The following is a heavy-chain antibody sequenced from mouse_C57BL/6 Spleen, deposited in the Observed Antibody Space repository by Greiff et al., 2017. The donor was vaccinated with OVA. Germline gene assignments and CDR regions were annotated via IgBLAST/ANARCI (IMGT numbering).Heavy chain of an antibody. CDR1: GFTFSSYA. V-gene: IGHV5-4*01. CDR3: ARTGPGYFDY. CDR2: ISDGGSYT. D-gene: IGHD4-1*01. Sequence: EVQLVESGGGLVKPGGSLKLSCAASGFTFSSYAMSWVRQTPEKRLEWVATISDGGSYTYYPDNVKGRFTISRDNAKNNLYLQMSHLKSEDTAMYYCARTGPGYFDYWGQGTTLTVSS. J-gene: IGHJ2*01.